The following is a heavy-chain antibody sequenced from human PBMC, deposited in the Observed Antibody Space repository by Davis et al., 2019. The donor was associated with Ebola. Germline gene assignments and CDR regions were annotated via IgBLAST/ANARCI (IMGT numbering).Heavy chain of an antibody. CDR3: ARGLLGPDY. D-gene: IGHD2-2*01. CDR1: GFTFSDYW. Sequence: GESLKISCVASGFTFSDYWMSWVRQAPGKGLEWVAHINVDGSEGYYVDSVKGRSTISRDNAENSLYLQMNSLRVEDTAVYYCARGLLGPDYWGQGALVTVSS. J-gene: IGHJ4*02. CDR2: INVDGSEG. V-gene: IGHV3-7*01.